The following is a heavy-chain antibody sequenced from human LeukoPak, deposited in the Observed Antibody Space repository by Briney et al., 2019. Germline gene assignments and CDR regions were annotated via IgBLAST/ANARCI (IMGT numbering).Heavy chain of an antibody. J-gene: IGHJ4*02. CDR3: AKDLNMCGGDCYPLLDY. V-gene: IGHV3-23*01. CDR1: GFTFSSYA. D-gene: IGHD2-21*01. Sequence: PGGSLRLSCAASGFTFSSYAMSWVRQAPGKGLEWVSAISGSGGSTYYADSVKGRFTISRDNSKNTLYLQMNSLRAEDTAVYYRAKDLNMCGGDCYPLLDYWGQGTLVTVSS. CDR2: ISGSGGST.